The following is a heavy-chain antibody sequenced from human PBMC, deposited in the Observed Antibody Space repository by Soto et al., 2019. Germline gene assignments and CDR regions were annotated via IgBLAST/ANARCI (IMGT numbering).Heavy chain of an antibody. D-gene: IGHD3-9*01. CDR1: GGTFSSYA. Sequence: QVQLVQSGAEVQKPGSSVKVSCKASGGTFSSYAISWVRQAPGQGLEWMGGIIPIFGTANYAQKFQGRGTVTAAESTSTAYLELSSVRSAYTAVYYCARVVNILTGCAYFDLWGRGTLVTVSS. CDR3: ARVVNILTGCAYFDL. CDR2: IIPIFGTA. J-gene: IGHJ2*01. V-gene: IGHV1-69*01.